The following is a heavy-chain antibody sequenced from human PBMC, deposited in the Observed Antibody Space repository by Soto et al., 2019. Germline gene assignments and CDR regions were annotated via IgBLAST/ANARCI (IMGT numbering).Heavy chain of an antibody. Sequence: SETLSLTCAVYGGSFSGYYWSWIRQPPRKGLEWIGEINHSGSTNYNPSLKSRVTISVDTSKNQFSLKLSSVTAADTAVYYCARRKGIAAAGNYYYYGMDVWGQGTTVTVSS. CDR2: INHSGST. D-gene: IGHD6-13*01. CDR3: ARRKGIAAAGNYYYYGMDV. V-gene: IGHV4-34*01. J-gene: IGHJ6*02. CDR1: GGSFSGYY.